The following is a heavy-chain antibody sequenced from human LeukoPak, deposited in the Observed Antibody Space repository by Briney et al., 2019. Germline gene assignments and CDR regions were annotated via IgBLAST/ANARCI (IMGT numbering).Heavy chain of an antibody. CDR1: VFTFNSFW. D-gene: IGHD2-2*01. Sequence: GGSLRLSCAASVFTFNSFWISWVRHAPWKGLEWVVNIRPDGREQYYVDSVKGRFTISRDNAKYSLFLQMSSLRAQDTAVYYCVRDTSVRVPAAIVSDYWGQGTLVTVSS. V-gene: IGHV3-7*01. CDR3: VRDTSVRVPAAIVSDY. J-gene: IGHJ4*02. CDR2: IRPDGREQ.